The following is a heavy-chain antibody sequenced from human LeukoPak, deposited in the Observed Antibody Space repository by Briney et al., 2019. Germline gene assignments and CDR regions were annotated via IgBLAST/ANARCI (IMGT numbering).Heavy chain of an antibody. J-gene: IGHJ4*02. CDR2: ISGSGGST. CDR1: GFTFSGHA. V-gene: IGHV3-23*01. Sequence: GGSLRLSCAASGFTFSGHAMSWVRQAPGKGLEWVSAISGSGGSTYYADSVKGRFTISRDNSKNTLYLQMNSLRAEDTAVYYCAKEDGLLDLLTYSYYFSQTDYYFDYWGQGTLVTVSS. CDR3: AKEDGLLDLLTYSYYFSQTDYYFDY. D-gene: IGHD3-16*01.